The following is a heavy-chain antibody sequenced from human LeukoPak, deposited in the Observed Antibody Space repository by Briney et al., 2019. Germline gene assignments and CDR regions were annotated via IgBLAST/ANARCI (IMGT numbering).Heavy chain of an antibody. J-gene: IGHJ4*02. CDR2: TYTSGST. CDR3: ARSGATMVRGVILSPTYFDY. CDR1: GGSISSYY. D-gene: IGHD3-10*01. V-gene: IGHV4-4*09. Sequence: SETLSLTCTVSGGSISSYYWSWIRQPPGKGLEWIGYTYTSGSTNYNPSLKSRVTISVDTSKNQFSLKLSSVTAADTAVYYCARSGATMVRGVILSPTYFDYWGQGTLVTVSS.